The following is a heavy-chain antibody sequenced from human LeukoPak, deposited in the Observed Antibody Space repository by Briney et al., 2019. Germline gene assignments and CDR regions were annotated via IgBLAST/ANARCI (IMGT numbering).Heavy chain of an antibody. Sequence: SETLSLTCAVYGGSFRDYHWSWIRQPPGKGLEWIGEINQSGSTKYNPSLKSRVTISVDKSKNQFSLKLSSVTAADTAVYYCARNTGNWFDPWGQGTLVTVSS. V-gene: IGHV4-34*01. CDR3: ARNTGNWFDP. D-gene: IGHD1-14*01. J-gene: IGHJ5*02. CDR1: GGSFRDYH. CDR2: INQSGST.